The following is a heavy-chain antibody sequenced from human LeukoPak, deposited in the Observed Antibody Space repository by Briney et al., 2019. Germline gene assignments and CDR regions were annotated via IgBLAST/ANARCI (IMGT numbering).Heavy chain of an antibody. CDR2: INPNSGGT. Sequence: ASVKVSCEASGYTFTGYYMHWVRQAPGQGLEWMGWINPNSGGTNYAQKFQGRVTMTRDTSISTAYMELSRLRSDDTAVYYCARVLDSSGYYSTYGYWGQGTLVTVSS. CDR3: ARVLDSSGYYSTYGY. V-gene: IGHV1-2*02. J-gene: IGHJ4*02. CDR1: GYTFTGYY. D-gene: IGHD3-22*01.